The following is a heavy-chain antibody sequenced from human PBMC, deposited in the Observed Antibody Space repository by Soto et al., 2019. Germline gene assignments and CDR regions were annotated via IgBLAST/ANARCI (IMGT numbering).Heavy chain of an antibody. CDR2: ISAYSGNT. J-gene: IGHJ4*02. V-gene: IGHV1-18*01. Sequence: GASVKVSCKSYRYTFSSYGLSWVRQAPGQGLEWMGWISAYSGNTVYTQRFKGRLTMATDTSTGTAYMELRSLRSDDTAVYYCAQGSTRPDHWGQGTLVTVSS. CDR3: AQGSTRPDH. D-gene: IGHD1-1*01. CDR1: RYTFSSYG.